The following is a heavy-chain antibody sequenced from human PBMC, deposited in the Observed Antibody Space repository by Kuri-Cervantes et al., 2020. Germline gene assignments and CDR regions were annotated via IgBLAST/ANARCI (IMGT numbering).Heavy chain of an antibody. V-gene: IGHV3-30*18. CDR1: GFTFSSYG. D-gene: IGHD3-16*01. CDR2: ISYDGSKK. CDR3: ANDGGQGGFDH. Sequence: GESLKISCAASGFTFSSYGMHWVRQAPGKGLEWVAVISYDGSKKYYADSVKGRFTISRDNSKNTLYLQMNSLRAEDTAVYYCANDGGQGGFDHWGQGTLVTVSS. J-gene: IGHJ5*02.